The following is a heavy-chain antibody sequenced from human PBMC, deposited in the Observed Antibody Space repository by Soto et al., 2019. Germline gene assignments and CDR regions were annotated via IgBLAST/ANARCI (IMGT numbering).Heavy chain of an antibody. D-gene: IGHD1-26*01. CDR1: GGSIISDY. Sequence: PSETLSLTXTVSGGSIISDYWSWIRQPPGKGLEWIGYISYSGSTNYNPSLKSLVTISVDTSKNQFSLNLSSVTAADTAVYYCARVLSGSSLFDYWGQGTLVTVSS. CDR2: ISYSGST. V-gene: IGHV4-59*01. J-gene: IGHJ4*02. CDR3: ARVLSGSSLFDY.